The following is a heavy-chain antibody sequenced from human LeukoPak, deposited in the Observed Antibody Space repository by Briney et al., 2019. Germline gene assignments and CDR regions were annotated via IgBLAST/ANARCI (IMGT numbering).Heavy chain of an antibody. CDR3: ARWPFYGGQFWSGYYTHYYGMDV. Sequence: GASVKVSCKASGYTFTSYDINWVRQATGQGLEWMGWMNPNSGNTGYAQKFQGGVTMTRNTSISTAYMELSSLRSEDTAVYYCARWPFYGGQFWSGYYTHYYGMDVWGQGTTVTVSS. D-gene: IGHD3-3*01. CDR2: MNPNSGNT. CDR1: GYTFTSYD. J-gene: IGHJ6*02. V-gene: IGHV1-8*01.